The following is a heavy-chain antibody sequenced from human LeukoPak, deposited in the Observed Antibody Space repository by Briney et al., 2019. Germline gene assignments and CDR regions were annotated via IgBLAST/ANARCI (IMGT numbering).Heavy chain of an antibody. Sequence: PSGTLSLTCAVSGGSVSSSNWWSWVRQPPGKGLEWIGYIYYSGSTNYNPSLKSRVTISVDTSKNQFSLKLSSVTAADTAVYYCARSVAFKDYYYMDVWGKGTTVTVSS. CDR2: IYYSGST. V-gene: IGHV4-4*02. J-gene: IGHJ6*03. D-gene: IGHD2-21*01. CDR3: ARSVAFKDYYYMDV. CDR1: GGSVSSSNW.